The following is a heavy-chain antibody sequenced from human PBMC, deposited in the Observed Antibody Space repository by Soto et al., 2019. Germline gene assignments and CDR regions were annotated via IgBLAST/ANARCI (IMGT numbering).Heavy chain of an antibody. V-gene: IGHV1-46*01. CDR1: GYTFTSQY. J-gene: IGHJ4*02. Sequence: QVQLVQSGAEVKKPGASVQLSCKASGYTFTSQYIHWMRQAPGQGLEWLGLVNPSGGRTSYTQNFQGRVTMTSDTSTNTVYMELSGLRSEDTAIYYCARGREDGDYVFEHWGRGAQVTVSS. CDR3: ARGREDGDYVFEH. CDR2: VNPSGGRT. D-gene: IGHD4-17*01.